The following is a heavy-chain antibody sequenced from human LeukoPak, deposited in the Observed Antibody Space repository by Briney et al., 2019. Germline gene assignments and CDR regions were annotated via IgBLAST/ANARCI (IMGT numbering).Heavy chain of an antibody. D-gene: IGHD6-19*01. CDR2: IYYSGST. J-gene: IGHJ4*02. Sequence: SETLSLTCTVSGGSISSYYWSWIRQPPGKGLEWIGYIYYSGSTNYNPSLKSRVTISVGTSKNQFSLKLSSVTAADTAVYYCARNQPPGYSSGWYVDYWGQGMLVTVSS. V-gene: IGHV4-59*08. CDR3: ARNQPPGYSSGWYVDY. CDR1: GGSISSYY.